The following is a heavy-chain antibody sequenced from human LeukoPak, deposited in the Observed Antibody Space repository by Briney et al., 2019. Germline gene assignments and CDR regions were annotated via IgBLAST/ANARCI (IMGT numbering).Heavy chain of an antibody. J-gene: IGHJ6*03. Sequence: SETLSLTCTVSGGAISSYYWSWIRQPAGKGLEWIGRIYTSGRTNYNPSLKSRMTISVDTSKNQFSLKLSSVTAADTAVYYCARDYTMRALKPYYYMDVWGKGTTVTVSS. CDR1: GGAISSYY. CDR3: ARDYTMRALKPYYYMDV. D-gene: IGHD3-16*01. CDR2: IYTSGRT. V-gene: IGHV4-4*07.